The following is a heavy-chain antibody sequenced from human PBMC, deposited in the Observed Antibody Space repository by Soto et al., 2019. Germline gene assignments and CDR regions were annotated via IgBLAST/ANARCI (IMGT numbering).Heavy chain of an antibody. J-gene: IGHJ6*02. D-gene: IGHD5-18*01. CDR3: ATVPPRGYSYGGYYYYKSMDV. Sequence: SETLSLTCAVYGGSFSGYYWSWIRQPPGKGLEWIGEINHSGSTNYNPSLKSRVTISVDTSKNQFSLKLSSVTAADTAVYYCATVPPRGYSYGGYYYYKSMDVWGQGTTVTVSS. CDR1: GGSFSGYY. CDR2: INHSGST. V-gene: IGHV4-34*01.